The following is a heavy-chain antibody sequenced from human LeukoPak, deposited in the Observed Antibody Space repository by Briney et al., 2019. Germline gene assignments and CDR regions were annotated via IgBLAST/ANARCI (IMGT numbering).Heavy chain of an antibody. D-gene: IGHD6-13*01. Sequence: PGGSLRLSCAASGFTFSSYDMHWVRQATGRGLEWVSAIGTAGDTYYPGSVKGRFTISRENAKNSLYLQMNSLSAEDTAVYYCARAAAGNFDYWGQGTLVTVSS. CDR1: GFTFSSYD. J-gene: IGHJ4*02. V-gene: IGHV3-13*01. CDR2: IGTAGDT. CDR3: ARAAAGNFDY.